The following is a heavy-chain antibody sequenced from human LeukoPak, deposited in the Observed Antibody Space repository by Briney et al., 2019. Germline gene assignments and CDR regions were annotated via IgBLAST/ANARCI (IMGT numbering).Heavy chain of an antibody. CDR1: GDSINSLDL. D-gene: IGHD3-10*01. J-gene: IGHJ5*02. V-gene: IGHV4-4*02. Sequence: SGTLSLTCTVSGDSINSLDLWSWVRQPPGKGLEWIGEMYLSGTTHSNPSVKSRVTISVDTSKNQFSLKLSSVTAADTAVYYCARVDYGSGSYRFDPWGQGTLVTVSS. CDR3: ARVDYGSGSYRFDP. CDR2: MYLSGTT.